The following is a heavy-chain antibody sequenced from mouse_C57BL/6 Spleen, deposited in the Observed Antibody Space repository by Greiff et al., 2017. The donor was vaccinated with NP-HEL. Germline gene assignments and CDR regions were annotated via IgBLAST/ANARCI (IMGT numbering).Heavy chain of an antibody. CDR1: GYTFTSYG. V-gene: IGHV1-81*01. CDR3: AREPNRDY. CDR2: IYPRSGNT. J-gene: IGHJ2*01. Sequence: VQLQESGAELARPGASVKLSCKASGYTFTSYGISWVKQRTGQGLEWIGAIYPRSGNTSYNEKFKGKATLTAAKSSSTAYMELRSLTSEDSAVYFCAREPNRDYWGQGTTLTVSS.